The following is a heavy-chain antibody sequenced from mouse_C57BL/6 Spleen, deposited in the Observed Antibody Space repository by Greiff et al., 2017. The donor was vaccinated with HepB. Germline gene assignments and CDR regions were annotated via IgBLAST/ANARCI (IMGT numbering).Heavy chain of an antibody. V-gene: IGHV5-4*01. CDR2: ISDGGSYT. J-gene: IGHJ2*01. CDR1: GFTFSSYA. Sequence: VQLQESGGGLVKPGGSLKLSCAASGFTFSSYAMSWVRQTPEKRLEWVATISDGGSYTYYPDNVKGRFTISRDNAKNNLYLQMSHLKSEDTAMYYCARDSQLYYFDYWGQGTTLTVSS. CDR3: ARDSQLYYFDY.